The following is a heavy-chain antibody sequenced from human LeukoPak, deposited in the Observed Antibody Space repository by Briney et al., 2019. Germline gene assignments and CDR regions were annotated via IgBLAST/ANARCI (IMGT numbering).Heavy chain of an antibody. CDR1: GGSISSYY. CDR2: IYYSGST. Sequence: SSETLSLTCTVSGGSISSYYWSLIRQPPGKGLEWIGYIYYSGSTNYNPSLKSRVTISVDTSKNQFSLKLSSVTAADTAVYYCARRYYYDSSGPFDYWGQGTLVTVSS. CDR3: ARRYYYDSSGPFDY. J-gene: IGHJ4*02. V-gene: IGHV4-59*01. D-gene: IGHD3-22*01.